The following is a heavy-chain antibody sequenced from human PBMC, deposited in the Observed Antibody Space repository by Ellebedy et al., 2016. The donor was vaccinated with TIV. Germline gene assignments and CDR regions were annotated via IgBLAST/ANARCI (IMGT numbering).Heavy chain of an antibody. Sequence: AASVKVSCKASGYTFTSYGISWVRQAPGQGLEWMGWISAYHGNTSYAQKLRGRVTMTTDTSTSTAYMELRGLRSDDTAVYYCARCRWTAMVDYYYGMDVWGQGTTVTVSS. D-gene: IGHD5-18*01. CDR2: ISAYHGNT. CDR3: ARCRWTAMVDYYYGMDV. CDR1: GYTFTSYG. J-gene: IGHJ6*02. V-gene: IGHV1-18*01.